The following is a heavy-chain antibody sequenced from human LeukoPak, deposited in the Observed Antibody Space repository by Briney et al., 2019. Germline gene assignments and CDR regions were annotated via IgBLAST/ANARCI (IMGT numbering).Heavy chain of an antibody. CDR1: GGSISSSSYY. V-gene: IGHV4-39*01. Sequence: SETLSLTCTVSGGSISSSSYYWGWIRQPPGKGLEWIGSIYYSGSTYYNPSLKSRVTISVDTSKSQFSLKLSSVTAADTAVYYCARQATMIVVVITPYFDYWGQGTLVTVSS. CDR2: IYYSGST. D-gene: IGHD3-22*01. CDR3: ARQATMIVVVITPYFDY. J-gene: IGHJ4*02.